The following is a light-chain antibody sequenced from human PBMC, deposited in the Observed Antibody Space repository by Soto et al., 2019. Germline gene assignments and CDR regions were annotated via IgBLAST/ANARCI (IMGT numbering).Light chain of an antibody. V-gene: IGKV3-11*01. CDR3: QQRNVWPPIT. J-gene: IGKJ5*01. Sequence: TGLTQTPGTMALSGEERGTLCCMASQSIHTSLAWYQQKPGQPPRLVVYDSTLRANGVPDRFGGSRSGTEFTLTINNLEPEDFAVYHCQQRNVWPPITFGQGTRLEIK. CDR2: DST. CDR1: QSIHTS.